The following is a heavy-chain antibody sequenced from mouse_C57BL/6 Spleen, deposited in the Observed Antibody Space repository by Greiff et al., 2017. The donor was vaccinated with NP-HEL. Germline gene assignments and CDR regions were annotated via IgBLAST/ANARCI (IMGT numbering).Heavy chain of an antibody. V-gene: IGHV1-7*01. CDR2: INPSSGYT. CDR1: GYTFTSYW. D-gene: IGHD4-1*01. CDR3: ARSNWDEDWYFDV. J-gene: IGHJ1*03. Sequence: LVESGAELAKPGASVKLSCKASGYTFTSYWMHWVKQRPGQGLEWIGYINPSSGYTKYNQKFKDKATLTADKSSSTAYMQLSSLTYEDSAVYYCARSNWDEDWYFDVWGTGTTVTVSS.